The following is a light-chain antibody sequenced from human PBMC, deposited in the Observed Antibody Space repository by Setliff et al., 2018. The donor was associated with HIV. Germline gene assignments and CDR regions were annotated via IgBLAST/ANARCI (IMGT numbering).Light chain of an antibody. Sequence: QSVLTQPASVSGSPGQLITISCTGTSSDVGTYRFVSWYQQHPGKVPKLMIYEVTKRPSGVSNRFSASKSGNTASLTISGLQAEDEADYYCSAYAGVGTVFGTGTKVTVL. CDR1: SSDVGTYRF. CDR2: EVT. V-gene: IGLV2-23*02. CDR3: SAYAGVGTV. J-gene: IGLJ1*01.